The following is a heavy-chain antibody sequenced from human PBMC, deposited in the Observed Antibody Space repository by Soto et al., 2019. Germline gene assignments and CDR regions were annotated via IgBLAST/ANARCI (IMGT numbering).Heavy chain of an antibody. CDR2: ISYDGSDK. Sequence: PGGSLRLSCAASGFTFSSYAMYWVRQAPGKGLEWVAVISYDGSDKYYADSVKGRFTISRDNSKNTLYLQMNSLRAEDTAVYYCARGPSSLTHFDYWGQGTLVTVSS. J-gene: IGHJ4*02. D-gene: IGHD2-2*01. CDR3: ARGPSSLTHFDY. CDR1: GFTFSSYA. V-gene: IGHV3-30-3*01.